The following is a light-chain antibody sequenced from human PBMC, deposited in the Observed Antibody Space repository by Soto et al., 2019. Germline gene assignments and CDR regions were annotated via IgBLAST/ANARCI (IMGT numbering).Light chain of an antibody. CDR2: KVC. CDR3: CSYTRSYTSV. Sequence: QSVLTQPASVSGYPRQSITISCTGTSSDVGDGDFVSCYQQRPGNAPKLMVYKVCNRPTGVSNIFSDCKSGNTASLTISGLQAEDEAYYYCCSYTRSYTSVFGGGTKLTVL. J-gene: IGLJ3*02. V-gene: IGLV2-14*01. CDR1: SSDVGDGDF.